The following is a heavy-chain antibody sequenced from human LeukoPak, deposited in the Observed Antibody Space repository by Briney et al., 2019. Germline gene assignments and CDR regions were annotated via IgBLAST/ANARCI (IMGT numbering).Heavy chain of an antibody. CDR3: ARDTTSGRYGGFDY. CDR1: GFTFSSYT. CDR2: ISSSANYI. Sequence: PGGSLRLSCAASGFTFSSYTMNWVRQAPGQGLEWFSSISSSANYIYYADSVKGRFTISRDNAKNSVYLQMSSLRAEDTAVYYCARDTTSGRYGGFDYWGQGTLVTVSS. V-gene: IGHV3-21*06. D-gene: IGHD6-19*01. J-gene: IGHJ4*02.